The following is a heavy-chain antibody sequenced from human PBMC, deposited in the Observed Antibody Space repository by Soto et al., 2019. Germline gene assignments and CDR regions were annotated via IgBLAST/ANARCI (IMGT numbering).Heavy chain of an antibody. J-gene: IGHJ5*02. V-gene: IGHV4-4*07. CDR2: IYTTRSP. D-gene: IGHD4-17*01. Sequence: SDPLSLTGTVSGDSASKYYRKWIRQPSVKGLEWIGRIYTTRSPNYNPSLKSRVTMSVDTSKNQFSLKLNLTSVTAADTAVYYCARSPAYGDYANLDTWGQGTLVTVS. CDR1: GDSASKYY. CDR3: ARSPAYGDYANLDT.